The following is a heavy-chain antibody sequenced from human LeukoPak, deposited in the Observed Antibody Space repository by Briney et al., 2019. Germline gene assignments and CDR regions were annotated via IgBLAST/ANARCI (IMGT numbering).Heavy chain of an antibody. J-gene: IGHJ6*02. CDR2: ISSSGSTI. D-gene: IGHD4-17*01. Sequence: PGGSLRLSCAASGFTFSDYYMSWIRQAPGKGLEWVSYISSSGSTIYYADSVKRRFTISRDSAKNSLYLQMNSLRAEDTAVYYCAIDYYGDYAYYGMDVWGQGTTVTVSS. CDR3: AIDYYGDYAYYGMDV. CDR1: GFTFSDYY. V-gene: IGHV3-11*01.